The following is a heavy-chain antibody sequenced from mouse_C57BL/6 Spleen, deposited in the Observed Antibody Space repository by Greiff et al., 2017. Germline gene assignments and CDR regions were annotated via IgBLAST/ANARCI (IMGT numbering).Heavy chain of an antibody. J-gene: IGHJ2*01. CDR2: IDPETGGT. V-gene: IGHV1-15*01. CDR1: GYTFTDYE. D-gene: IGHD2-3*01. CDR3: TRGGDGYYNFDY. Sequence: VQLQESGAELVRPGASVTLSCKASGYTFTDYEMHWVKQTPVHGLEWIGAIDPETGGTAYNQKFKGKAILTADKSSSTAYMELRSLTSEDSAVYYCTRGGDGYYNFDYWGQGTTLTVSS.